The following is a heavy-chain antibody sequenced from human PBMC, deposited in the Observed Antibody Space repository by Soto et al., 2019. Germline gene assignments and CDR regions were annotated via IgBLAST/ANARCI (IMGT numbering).Heavy chain of an antibody. V-gene: IGHV3-23*01. CDR2: ISGSGGST. CDR3: ANHLWFGEFSN. J-gene: IGHJ4*02. D-gene: IGHD3-10*01. Sequence: EVQLLESGGGLVQPGGSLRLSCAASGFTFSSYAMSWVRQAPGKGLEWGSAISGSGGSTYYADSVKGRVTISGDNSKNTGYMKMTSLGAEDTAVYYCANHLWFGEFSNWGQGTLVTVSS. CDR1: GFTFSSYA.